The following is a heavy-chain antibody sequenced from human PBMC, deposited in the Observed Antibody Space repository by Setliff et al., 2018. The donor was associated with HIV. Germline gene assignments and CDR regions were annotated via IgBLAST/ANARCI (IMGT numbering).Heavy chain of an antibody. V-gene: IGHV4-4*02. CDR1: GGSINTNNW. CDR3: ARLRVVTIFGVAHQAPGYMDV. Sequence: SLTCAVSGGSINTNNWWSWVRQPPGKGLEWIGHIYTSGSTNYNPSLKSRVTISVDTSKNQFSLKLSSVTAADTAVYYCARLRVVTIFGVAHQAPGYMDVWGKGTTVTVSS. J-gene: IGHJ6*03. CDR2: IYTSGST. D-gene: IGHD3-3*01.